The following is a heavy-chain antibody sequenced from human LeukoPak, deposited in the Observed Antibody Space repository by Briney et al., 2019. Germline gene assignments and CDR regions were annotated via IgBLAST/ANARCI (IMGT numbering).Heavy chain of an antibody. CDR3: AKDRPRDIVVVVAGRSFDY. J-gene: IGHJ4*02. D-gene: IGHD2-15*01. CDR2: ISGSGGST. Sequence: PGGSLRLSCAASGFTFSSYGMSWVRQAPGKGLEWVSAISGSGGSTYYADSVKGRFTISRDNSKNTLYLQMNSLRAEDTAVYYCAKDRPRDIVVVVAGRSFDYWGQGTLVTVSS. V-gene: IGHV3-23*01. CDR1: GFTFSSYG.